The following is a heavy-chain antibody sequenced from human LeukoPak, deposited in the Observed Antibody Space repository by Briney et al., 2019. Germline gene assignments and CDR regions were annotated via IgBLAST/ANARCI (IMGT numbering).Heavy chain of an antibody. CDR3: ARMYYYDSSGYYYSGSHAFDI. CDR2: IIPILGIA. J-gene: IGHJ3*02. D-gene: IGHD3-22*01. V-gene: IGHV1-69*04. Sequence: SVKVSCKASGGTFSSYAISWVRQAPGQGLEWMGRIIPILGIANYAQKFQGRVTIAADKSTSTAYMELSSLRSEDTAVYYCARMYYYDSSGYYYSGSHAFDIWGQGTMVTVSS. CDR1: GGTFSSYA.